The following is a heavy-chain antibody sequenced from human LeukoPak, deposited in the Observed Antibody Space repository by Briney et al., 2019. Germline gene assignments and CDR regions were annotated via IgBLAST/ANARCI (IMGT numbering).Heavy chain of an antibody. J-gene: IGHJ4*02. D-gene: IGHD3-9*01. Sequence: ASVKVSCKASGYTFTSYGISWVRQAPGQGLEWMGWISAYNGNTNYAQKLQGRVTMTTDTSTSTAYMELRSLRSDDTAVYYCARDSVPGYYDILTGYLTSDYWGQGTLVTVSS. V-gene: IGHV1-18*01. CDR2: ISAYNGNT. CDR3: ARDSVPGYYDILTGYLTSDY. CDR1: GYTFTSYG.